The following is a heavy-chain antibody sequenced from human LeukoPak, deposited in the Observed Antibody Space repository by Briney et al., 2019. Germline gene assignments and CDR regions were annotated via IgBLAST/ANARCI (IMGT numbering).Heavy chain of an antibody. Sequence: QSGGSLRLSCAASGFAFSTNYLSWVRQAPGKGVEWVSVIYSDGSTYYTDSVNGRFTISRDNSKNTLYLQMNSLRPEDTAVYYCARDQRSESYYPWGWFDPWGQGTLVTVSS. D-gene: IGHD1-26*01. CDR3: ARDQRSESYYPWGWFDP. CDR2: IYSDGST. J-gene: IGHJ5*02. CDR1: GFAFSTNY. V-gene: IGHV3-66*02.